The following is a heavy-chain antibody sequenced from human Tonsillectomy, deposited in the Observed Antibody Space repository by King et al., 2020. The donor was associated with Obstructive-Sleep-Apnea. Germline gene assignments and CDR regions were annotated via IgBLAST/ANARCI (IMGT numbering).Heavy chain of an antibody. CDR1: GGSISSYY. CDR3: ARLSGTGSYYYYGMDV. Sequence: QVQLQESGPGLVKPSETLSLTCTVSGGSISSYYWSWIRQPPGKGLEWIGYIYYSGSTNYNPSLKSRVTISVDTSKNQFSLKLSSVTAAVTAVYYCARLSGTGSYYYYGMDVWGQGTTVTVSS. D-gene: IGHD3/OR15-3a*01. V-gene: IGHV4-59*08. CDR2: IYYSGST. J-gene: IGHJ6*02.